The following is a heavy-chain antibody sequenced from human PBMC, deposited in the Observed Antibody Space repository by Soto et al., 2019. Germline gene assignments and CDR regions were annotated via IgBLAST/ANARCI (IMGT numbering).Heavy chain of an antibody. CDR1: GGSFSSYV. D-gene: IGHD3-16*02. CDR2: IAPIFGAA. J-gene: IGHJ5*02. V-gene: IGHV1-69*06. Sequence: QVQLVQSGAEVKRPGSSVKVSCKASGGSFSSYVINWVRQAPGQGLEWMGRIAPIFGAANYAQKFQGRATITADKSTNTAYLDLSSLRSEDTAVYYCARSSGGVFGIIIEGSNWLAPWGQGSLVTVSS. CDR3: ARSSGGVFGIIIEGSNWLAP.